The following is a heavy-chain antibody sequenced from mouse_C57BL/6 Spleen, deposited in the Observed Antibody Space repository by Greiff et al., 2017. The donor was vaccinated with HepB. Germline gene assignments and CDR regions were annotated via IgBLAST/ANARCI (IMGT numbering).Heavy chain of an antibody. CDR3: ARFHYGSSFDY. Sequence: VQLQQPGAELVKPGASVKLSCKASGYTFTSYWMQWVKQRPGQGLEWIGEIDPSDSYTNYHQKFKGKATLTVDTSSSTAYMQLSSLTSEDSAVYYCARFHYGSSFDYWGQGTTLTVSS. CDR2: IDPSDSYT. V-gene: IGHV1-50*01. D-gene: IGHD1-1*01. J-gene: IGHJ2*01. CDR1: GYTFTSYW.